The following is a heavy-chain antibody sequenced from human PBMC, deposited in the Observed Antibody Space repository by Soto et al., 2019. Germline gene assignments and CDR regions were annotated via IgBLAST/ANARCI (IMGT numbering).Heavy chain of an antibody. Sequence: GGSLRLSCAASGFTFSSYSMNWVRQAPGKGLEWVSSISSSSSYIYYADSVKGRFTISRDNAKNSLYLQMNSLRAEDTAVYYCAKIVVVVHYGMDVWGQGTTGTVSS. CDR2: ISSSSSYI. CDR1: GFTFSSYS. CDR3: AKIVVVVHYGMDV. D-gene: IGHD2-2*01. V-gene: IGHV3-21*01. J-gene: IGHJ6*02.